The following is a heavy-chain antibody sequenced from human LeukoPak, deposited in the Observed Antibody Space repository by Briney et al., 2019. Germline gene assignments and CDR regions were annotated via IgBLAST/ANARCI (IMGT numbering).Heavy chain of an antibody. CDR3: ARGRGSYYYWDY. CDR1: GYTLTELS. Sequence: ASVKVSCKVSGYTLTELSMHWVRQAPGKGLEWMGGFDPEHGKTIYAQKFQGRVTMTEDTSTDTAYMELRSLRSDDTAVYYCARGRGSYYYWDYWGQGTLVTVSS. J-gene: IGHJ4*02. V-gene: IGHV1-24*01. D-gene: IGHD1-26*01. CDR2: FDPEHGKT.